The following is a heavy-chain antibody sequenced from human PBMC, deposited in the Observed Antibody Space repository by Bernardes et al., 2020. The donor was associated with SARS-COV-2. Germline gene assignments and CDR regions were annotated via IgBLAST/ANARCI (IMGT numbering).Heavy chain of an antibody. Sequence: SEPLSLTCAVYGGSFSGYYWSWFRQPPGKGLEWIGEINHSGSTNYNPSLKSRVTISVDTSKNQFSLKLSSVTAADTAVYYCARGPPSVVVPAAIPRPGGAMDVWGKGTTVTVSS. CDR1: GGSFSGYY. CDR3: ARGPPSVVVPAAIPRPGGAMDV. D-gene: IGHD2-2*01. V-gene: IGHV4-34*01. CDR2: INHSGST. J-gene: IGHJ6*04.